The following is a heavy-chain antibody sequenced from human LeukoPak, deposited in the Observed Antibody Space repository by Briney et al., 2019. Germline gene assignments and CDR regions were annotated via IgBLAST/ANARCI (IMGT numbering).Heavy chain of an antibody. V-gene: IGHV3-66*02. CDR1: GITVSQSD. D-gene: IGHD3-10*01. CDR2: IYTDGAT. CDR3: ARGRAGSKPWVEFDP. J-gene: IGHJ5*02. Sequence: PGGSLRLSCAVSGITVSQSDMSWVRQAPGRGLEWVSLIYTDGATHYADSVKGRFTISRVNSKNTVYLEMNSLRPEDTAVYFCARGRAGSKPWVEFDPWGQGTLVTVSS.